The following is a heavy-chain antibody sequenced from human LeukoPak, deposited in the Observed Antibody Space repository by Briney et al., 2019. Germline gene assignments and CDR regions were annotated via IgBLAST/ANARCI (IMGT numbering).Heavy chain of an antibody. CDR2: ISGSGGST. CDR3: AKLLGLTIDY. J-gene: IGHJ4*02. D-gene: IGHD2-8*02. V-gene: IGHV3-23*01. Sequence: TGGSLRLSCAASGFTFSSYAMSWVSQAPGKGLEWVSAISGSGGSTYYADSVKGRFTISRDNSKNTLYLQMNSLRAEDTAVYYCAKLLGLTIDYWGQGTLVTVSS. CDR1: GFTFSSYA.